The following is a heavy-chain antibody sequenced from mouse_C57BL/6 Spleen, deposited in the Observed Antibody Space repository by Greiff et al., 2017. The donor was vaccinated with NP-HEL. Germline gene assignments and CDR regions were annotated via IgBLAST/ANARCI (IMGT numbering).Heavy chain of an antibody. CDR2: IYPGDGDT. CDR3: ARESYYSFDY. Sequence: QVQLQQSGPELVKPGASVKISCKASGYAFSSSWMNWVKQRPGKGLGWIGRIYPGDGDTNYTGKFKGKTTLTADKSASTAYMQLSSLTSEDSAVYFCARESYYSFDYWGKGTTLTVSS. J-gene: IGHJ2*01. CDR1: GYAFSSSW. V-gene: IGHV1-82*01. D-gene: IGHD1-1*01.